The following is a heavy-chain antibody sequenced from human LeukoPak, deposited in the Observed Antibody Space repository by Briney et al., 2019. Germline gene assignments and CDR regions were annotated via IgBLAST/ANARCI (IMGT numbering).Heavy chain of an antibody. J-gene: IGHJ3*02. CDR1: VGSFSGYH. V-gene: IGHV4-34*01. Sequence: SETLSLTCAVYVGSFSGYHWNWIRQAPGKGPEWIGEVNESGGTNINPSLRSRVILSVDTSMNQFSLKLISVTAADTGVYYCARGSGYSYGYRAFDIWGQGTMVTVSS. CDR3: ARGSGYSYGYRAFDI. CDR2: VNESGGT. D-gene: IGHD5-18*01.